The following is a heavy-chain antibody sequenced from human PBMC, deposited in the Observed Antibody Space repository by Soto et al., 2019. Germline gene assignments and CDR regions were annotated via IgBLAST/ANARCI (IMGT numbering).Heavy chain of an antibody. CDR1: GFTFSSYA. J-gene: IGHJ4*02. CDR3: AKTRGIDGSYYDY. V-gene: IGHV3-23*01. CDR2: ISGSGGST. Sequence: PGGSLRLSCAASGFTFSSYAMTWVRQAPGKGLKWVSAISGSGGSTYYADSVKGRFTISRDNSKNTLYLQMNSLRAEDTAVYFCAKTRGIDGSYYDYWGQGALVTVSS. D-gene: IGHD1-26*01.